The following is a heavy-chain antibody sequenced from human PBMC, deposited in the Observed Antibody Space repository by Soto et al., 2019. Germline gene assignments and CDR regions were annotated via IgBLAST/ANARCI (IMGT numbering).Heavy chain of an antibody. J-gene: IGHJ5*02. CDR1: GGSISSGGYY. Sequence: SETLSLTCTVSGGSISSGGYYWSWIRQHPGKGLEWIGYIYYSGSTYYNPSLKSRVTISVDTSKNQFSLKLSSVTAADTAVYYCARDPSAVLWFGELGGWFDPWGQGTLVTVS. CDR2: IYYSGST. V-gene: IGHV4-31*03. D-gene: IGHD3-10*01. CDR3: ARDPSAVLWFGELGGWFDP.